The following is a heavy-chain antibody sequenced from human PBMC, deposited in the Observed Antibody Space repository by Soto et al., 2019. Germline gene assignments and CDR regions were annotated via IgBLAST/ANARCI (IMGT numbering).Heavy chain of an antibody. CDR3: ARDTYYDFWSGYDYYYYYGMDV. CDR1: GGSISSYY. CDR2: IYTSGST. D-gene: IGHD3-3*01. J-gene: IGHJ6*02. Sequence: QVQLQESGPGLVKPSETLSLTCTVSGGSISSYYWSWIRQPAGKGLEWIGRIYTSGSTYYNPSLKSRVTMSVDTSKNQFSLKLSSVTAADTAVHYCARDTYYDFWSGYDYYYYYGMDVWGQGTTVTVS. V-gene: IGHV4-4*07.